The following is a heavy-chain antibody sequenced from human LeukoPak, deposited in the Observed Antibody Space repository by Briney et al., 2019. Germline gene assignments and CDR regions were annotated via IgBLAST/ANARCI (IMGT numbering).Heavy chain of an antibody. CDR1: GGSISSGSYY. J-gene: IGHJ6*03. D-gene: IGHD6-19*01. CDR2: IYTSGST. V-gene: IGHV4-61*02. CDR3: ARDRSIAVAGNYYYYMDV. Sequence: PSQTLYLTRTVYGGSISSGSYYWGWIRQPAGKGLQRIGRIYTSGSTNYNPSLKSRVTISVVTSKNQFSLKLSSVTAAYTAVYYCARDRSIAVAGNYYYYMDVWGKGTTVTVSS.